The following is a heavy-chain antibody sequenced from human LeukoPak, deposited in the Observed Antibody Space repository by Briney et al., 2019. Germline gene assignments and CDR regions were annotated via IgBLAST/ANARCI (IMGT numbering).Heavy chain of an antibody. J-gene: IGHJ6*03. V-gene: IGHV3-11*04. CDR2: ISSSGSTI. CDR3: ARVGTNGAYYYYMDV. D-gene: IGHD2-8*01. Sequence: GGSLRLSCAASGFTFSDYYMSWIRQAPGKGLEWVSYISSSGSTIYYADSVKGRFTISRDNAKNSLYLQMNSLRAEDTAVYYCARVGTNGAYYYYMDVWGKGTTVTVSS. CDR1: GFTFSDYY.